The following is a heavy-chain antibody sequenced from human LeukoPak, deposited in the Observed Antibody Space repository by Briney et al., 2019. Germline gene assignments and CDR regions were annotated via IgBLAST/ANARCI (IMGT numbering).Heavy chain of an antibody. Sequence: ASVKVSCKASGYSFTSYAMNWVRQAPGQGLEWMGWISAYNGNTNYAQKLQGRVTMTTDTSTSTAYMELRSLRSDDTAVYYCAREVATGWFDPWGQGTLVTVSS. CDR1: GYSFTSYA. V-gene: IGHV1-18*01. J-gene: IGHJ5*02. CDR3: AREVATGWFDP. CDR2: ISAYNGNT. D-gene: IGHD5-12*01.